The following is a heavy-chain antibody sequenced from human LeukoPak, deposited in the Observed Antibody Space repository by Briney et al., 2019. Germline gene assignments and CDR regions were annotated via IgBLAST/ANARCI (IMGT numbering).Heavy chain of an antibody. D-gene: IGHD5-12*01. CDR3: ARGNIVATIPFDY. J-gene: IGHJ4*02. Sequence: ASVKVSCKASGYTFTGYYMHWVRQAPGQGLEWMGRINPNSGGTNYAQKFQGGVTMTRDTSISTAYMELSRLRSDDTAVYYCARGNIVATIPFDYWGQGTLVTVSS. CDR1: GYTFTGYY. CDR2: INPNSGGT. V-gene: IGHV1-2*06.